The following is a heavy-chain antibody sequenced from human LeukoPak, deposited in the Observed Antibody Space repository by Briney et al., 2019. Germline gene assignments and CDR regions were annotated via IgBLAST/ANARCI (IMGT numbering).Heavy chain of an antibody. CDR1: GGSISSYY. D-gene: IGHD3-10*01. CDR2: IYYSGST. J-gene: IGHJ3*02. CDR3: ARAPPTQLLWFGELLGQAFDI. Sequence: SETLSLTCTVSGGSISSYYWSWIRQPPGKGLEWIGYIYYSGSTNYNPSLKSRVTISVDTSKNQFSLKLSSVTAADTAVYYCARAPPTQLLWFGELLGQAFDIWGQGTMVTVSS. V-gene: IGHV4-59*01.